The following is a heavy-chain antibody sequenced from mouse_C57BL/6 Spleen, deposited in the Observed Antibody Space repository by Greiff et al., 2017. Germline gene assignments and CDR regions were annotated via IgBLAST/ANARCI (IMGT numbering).Heavy chain of an antibody. V-gene: IGHV1-15*01. CDR1: GYTFTDYE. J-gene: IGHJ4*01. CDR3: TPLGRGAIDY. CDR2: IDPETGGT. D-gene: IGHD4-1*01. Sequence: QVQLKQSGAELVRPGASVTLSCKASGYTFTDYEMHWVKQTPVHGLEWIGAIDPETGGTAYNQKFKGKAILTADKSSSTAYMELRSLTSEDSAVYYCTPLGRGAIDYWGQGTSVTVSS.